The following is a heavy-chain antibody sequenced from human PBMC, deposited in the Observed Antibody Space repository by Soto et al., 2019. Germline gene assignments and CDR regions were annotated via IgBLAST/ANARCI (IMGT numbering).Heavy chain of an antibody. CDR1: GGSISSGGYY. V-gene: IGHV4-31*03. Sequence: SETLSLTCTVSGGSISSGGYYWSWIRQHPGKGLEWIGYIYYSGSTYYNPSLKSRVTTSVDTSKNQFSLKLSSVTAADTAVYYCARDLVGATEPTYYYYYGMDVWRQGTTVTVSS. D-gene: IGHD1-26*01. CDR2: IYYSGST. CDR3: ARDLVGATEPTYYYYYGMDV. J-gene: IGHJ6*02.